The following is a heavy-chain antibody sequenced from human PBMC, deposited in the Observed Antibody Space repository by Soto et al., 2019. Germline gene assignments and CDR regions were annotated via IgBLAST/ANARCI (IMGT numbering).Heavy chain of an antibody. CDR1: GYTFTSYG. D-gene: IGHD1-1*01. CDR3: ARAEDNYNPSYIDY. Sequence: ASVKLSCKASGYTFTSYGISWVRQAPGQGLEWMGWISAYNGNTNYAQKLQGRVTMTTDTSTSTAYMELRSLRSDDTAVYYCARAEDNYNPSYIDYWGQGTLVTVSS. CDR2: ISAYNGNT. V-gene: IGHV1-18*04. J-gene: IGHJ4*02.